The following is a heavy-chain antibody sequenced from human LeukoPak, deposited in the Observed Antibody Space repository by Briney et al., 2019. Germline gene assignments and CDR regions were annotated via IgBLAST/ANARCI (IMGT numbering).Heavy chain of an antibody. Sequence: GGSLRLSCAASGFTVSSNYMSWVRQAPGKGLEWVANIKQDGSEKYYVDSVKGRFTISRDNAKNSLYLQMNSLRAEDTAVYYCARDISRVFMGPRRPNWFDPWGQGTLVTVSS. V-gene: IGHV3-7*01. J-gene: IGHJ5*02. CDR1: GFTVSSNY. D-gene: IGHD2-8*01. CDR2: IKQDGSEK. CDR3: ARDISRVFMGPRRPNWFDP.